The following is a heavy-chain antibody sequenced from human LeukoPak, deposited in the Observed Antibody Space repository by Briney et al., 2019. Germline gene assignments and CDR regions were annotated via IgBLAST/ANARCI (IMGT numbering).Heavy chain of an antibody. CDR3: ARREVPAPNAFDI. J-gene: IGHJ3*02. CDR2: IYYSGST. V-gene: IGHV4-39*01. Sequence: SQTLSLTCTVSGGSISSSSYYWGWIRQPPGKGLEWIGSIYYSGSTYYNPSLKSRVTISVDTSKNQFSLKLSSVTAADTAVYYCARREVPAPNAFDIWGQGTMVTVSS. D-gene: IGHD2-2*01. CDR1: GGSISSSSYY.